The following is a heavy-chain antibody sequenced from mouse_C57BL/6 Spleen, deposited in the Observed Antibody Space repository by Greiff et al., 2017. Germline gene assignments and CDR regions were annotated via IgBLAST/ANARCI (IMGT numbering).Heavy chain of an antibody. V-gene: IGHV5-17*01. CDR3: ALSFAY. Sequence: EVKLLESGGGLVKPGGSLKLSCAASGFTFSDYGMHWVRQAPEKGLEWVAYISSGSSTIYYADKVKGRFTISRDKAKNTLFLQMTSLRSEDTAMYYCALSFAYWGQGTLVTVSA. J-gene: IGHJ3*01. CDR2: ISSGSSTI. CDR1: GFTFSDYG.